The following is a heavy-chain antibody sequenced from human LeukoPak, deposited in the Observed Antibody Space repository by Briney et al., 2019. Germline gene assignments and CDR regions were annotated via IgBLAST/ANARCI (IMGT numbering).Heavy chain of an antibody. CDR1: GFTFSDYY. CDR2: ISGSGGST. CDR3: AKDRSVKSGRIFDY. J-gene: IGHJ4*02. Sequence: GGSLRLSCAASGFTFSDYYMDWVRQAPGKGLEWVSAISGSGGSTYYADSVKGRFTISRDNSKNTLYLQMNSLRAEDTAVYYCAKDRSVKSGRIFDYWGQGTLVTVSS. V-gene: IGHV3-23*01. D-gene: IGHD3-10*01.